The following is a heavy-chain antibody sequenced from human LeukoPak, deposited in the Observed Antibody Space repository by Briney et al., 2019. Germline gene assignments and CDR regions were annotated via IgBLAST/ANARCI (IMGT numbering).Heavy chain of an antibody. CDR1: GYSFSNYG. J-gene: IGHJ6*02. CDR3: ARASRSDSPDYYYGMDV. CDR2: ISGYNGHT. V-gene: IGHV1-18*01. Sequence: GASVKVSCKASGYSFSNYGINWVRLAPGQGLEWMGWISGYNGHTNYAQKFQGRVTMTTDTSTSTVYMELRSLRSDDTAVYYCARASRSDSPDYYYGMDVWGQGTTVTVSS. D-gene: IGHD3-22*01.